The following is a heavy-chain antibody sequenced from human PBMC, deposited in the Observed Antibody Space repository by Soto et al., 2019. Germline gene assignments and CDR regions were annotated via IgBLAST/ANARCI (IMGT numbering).Heavy chain of an antibody. Sequence: GGSLRLSCAASGFTFSSYAMHWVRQAPGKGLEWVAVISYDGSNKYYADSVKGRFTISRDNSKNTLYLQMNSLRAEDTAVYYCARVRHYYGSGYAFDIWGQGTMATVSS. V-gene: IGHV3-30-3*01. CDR1: GFTFSSYA. CDR3: ARVRHYYGSGYAFDI. J-gene: IGHJ3*02. CDR2: ISYDGSNK. D-gene: IGHD3-10*01.